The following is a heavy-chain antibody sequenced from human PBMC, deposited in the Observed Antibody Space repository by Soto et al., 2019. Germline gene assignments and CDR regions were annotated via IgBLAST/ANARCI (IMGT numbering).Heavy chain of an antibody. CDR1: GYSFTSYW. D-gene: IGHD6-6*01. CDR2: IDPSDSYT. J-gene: IGHJ6*02. CDR3: ASNLYSSSGNYYYGMDV. Sequence: GESLKISCKGSGYSFTSYWISWVRQMPGKGLEWMWRIDPSDSYTNYSPSFQGHVTISADKSISTAYLQWSSLKASDTAMYYCASNLYSSSGNYYYGMDVWGQGTTVTVSS. V-gene: IGHV5-10-1*01.